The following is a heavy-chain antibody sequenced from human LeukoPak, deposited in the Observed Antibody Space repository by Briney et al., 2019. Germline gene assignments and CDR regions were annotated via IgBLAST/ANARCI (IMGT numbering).Heavy chain of an antibody. D-gene: IGHD6-13*01. V-gene: IGHV1-69*06. J-gene: IGHJ4*02. CDR2: IIPIFGTA. Sequence: SVKVSCKASGGTFSSYAISWVRQAPGQGLEWMGGIIPIFGTANYAQKFQGRVTITADKSTSTAYIELSSLRSEDTAVYYCARERGIAVAGTTFDFWGQGTLVTVSS. CDR3: ARERGIAVAGTTFDF. CDR1: GGTFSSYA.